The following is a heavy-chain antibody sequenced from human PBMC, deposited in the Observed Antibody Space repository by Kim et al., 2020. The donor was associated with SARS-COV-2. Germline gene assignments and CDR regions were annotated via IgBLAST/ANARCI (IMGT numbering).Heavy chain of an antibody. Sequence: GGSLRLSCAASELTVSSNYISWVRQAPGKGLEWVSVIYSGGTTYYAGSVKGRFTISRDNSKDTLYLQMNSLRAEDTAVYYCVRAVAGYYFDYWGQGTPVT. D-gene: IGHD6-19*01. V-gene: IGHV3-66*01. CDR1: ELTVSSNY. CDR3: VRAVAGYYFDY. CDR2: IYSGGTT. J-gene: IGHJ4*02.